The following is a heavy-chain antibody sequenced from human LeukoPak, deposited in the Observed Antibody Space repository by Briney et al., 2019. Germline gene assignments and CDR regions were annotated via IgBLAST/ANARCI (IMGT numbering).Heavy chain of an antibody. Sequence: GGSLRLSCAPSGFTFYDYTMHWVRHSPGKGLEWVSLVSWDGGTTYYADCVRGRFTISRDNSKNSLYLQMNSLRTEDTALYYCAKDRGYYYDSSAYGSYFDYWGQGTLGTVSS. CDR3: AKDRGYYYDSSAYGSYFDY. CDR2: VSWDGGTT. D-gene: IGHD3-22*01. J-gene: IGHJ4*02. CDR1: GFTFYDYT. V-gene: IGHV3-43*01.